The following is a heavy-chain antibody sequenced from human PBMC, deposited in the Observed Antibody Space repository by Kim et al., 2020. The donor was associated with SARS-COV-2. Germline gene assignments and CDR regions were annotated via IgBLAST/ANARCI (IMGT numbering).Heavy chain of an antibody. Sequence: SQTLSLTCAVYGGSFSGYYWSWIRQPPGKGLEWIGEINHSGSTNYNPSLKSRVTISVDTSKNQFSLKLSSVTAADTAVYYWARGTRQWLVRGPYYYCMDVWGKVTTVTVSS. CDR2: INHSGST. CDR3: ARGTRQWLVRGPYYYCMDV. J-gene: IGHJ6*03. V-gene: IGHV4-34*01. D-gene: IGHD6-19*01. CDR1: GGSFSGYY.